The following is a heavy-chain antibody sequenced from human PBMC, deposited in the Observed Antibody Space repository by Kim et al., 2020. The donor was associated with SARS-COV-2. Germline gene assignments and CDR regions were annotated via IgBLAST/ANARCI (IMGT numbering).Heavy chain of an antibody. J-gene: IGHJ4*02. CDR2: IYHSGST. CDR3: ASGGKYLH. CDR1: GGSFSGYY. D-gene: IGHD3-9*01. V-gene: IGHV4-34*01. Sequence: SETLSLTCAVYGGSFSGYYRSWIRQPPGKGLEWVGEIYHSGSTNYNPSHKSRVTISVDTSKNKFSLKLSSVTAADTAVSYCASGGKYLHWGQGTLVTVSS.